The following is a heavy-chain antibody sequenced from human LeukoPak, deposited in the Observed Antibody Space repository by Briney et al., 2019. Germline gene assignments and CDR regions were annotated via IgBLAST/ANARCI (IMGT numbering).Heavy chain of an antibody. CDR3: AISIAVAGTTKNWFDP. Sequence: ASVKVSCKASGYTFTGYYMHWVRQAPGQGLEWMGWINPNSGGTNYAQKFQGRVTMTRDTSISTAYMELSRLRSDDTAVYYCAISIAVAGTTKNWFDPWGQGTLVTVSS. J-gene: IGHJ5*02. V-gene: IGHV1-2*02. D-gene: IGHD6-19*01. CDR2: INPNSGGT. CDR1: GYTFTGYY.